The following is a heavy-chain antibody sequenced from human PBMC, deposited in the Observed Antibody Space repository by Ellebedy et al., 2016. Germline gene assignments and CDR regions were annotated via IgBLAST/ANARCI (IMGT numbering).Heavy chain of an antibody. J-gene: IGHJ4*02. CDR3: ASGFYGSGSYQRFLGY. CDR2: ISSSSSTI. CDR1: GLSFSSYS. D-gene: IGHD3-10*01. Sequence: GESLKISCAASGLSFSSYSMNWVRQAPGKGLEWVSYISSSSSTIYYADSVKGRFTISRDNAKNSLYLQMNSLRAEDTAVYYCASGFYGSGSYQRFLGYWGQGTLVTVSS. V-gene: IGHV3-48*04.